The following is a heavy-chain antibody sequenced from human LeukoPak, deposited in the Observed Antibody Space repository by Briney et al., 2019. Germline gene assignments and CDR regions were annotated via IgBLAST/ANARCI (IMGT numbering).Heavy chain of an antibody. V-gene: IGHV7-4-1*02. CDR2: INTNTGNP. CDR3: ARVRAFFFPDDFDI. CDR1: GYTFSSYP. J-gene: IGHJ3*02. D-gene: IGHD3-3*01. Sequence: EASVKVSCKTSGYTFSSYPMNWVRQAPGQGLEWMGWINTNTGNPTYAQGFTGRFVFSLDTSVSTAYLQISRLKAEDSAVYYCARVRAFFFPDDFDIWGQGTMVTVSS.